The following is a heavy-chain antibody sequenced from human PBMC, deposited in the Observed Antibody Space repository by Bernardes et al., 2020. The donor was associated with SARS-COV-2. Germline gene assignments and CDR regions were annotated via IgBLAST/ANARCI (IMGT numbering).Heavy chain of an antibody. CDR3: ATIDEETGRDY. J-gene: IGHJ4*02. CDR2: IKGDGSKR. Sequence: GGSLRLSCAASGFTFSTYWMSWVRQAPGKGLEWVANIKGDGSKRSSVDSVRGRFTVSRDNAKNLLYLQMDSLRAEDTAVYYCATIDEETGRDYWGQGTLVTVSS. CDR1: GFTFSTYW. D-gene: IGHD1-26*01. V-gene: IGHV3-7*01.